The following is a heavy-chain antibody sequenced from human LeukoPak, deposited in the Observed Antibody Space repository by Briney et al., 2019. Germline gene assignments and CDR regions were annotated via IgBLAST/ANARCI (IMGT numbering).Heavy chain of an antibody. CDR3: ARGLRPPPRFYDFWSGYYTGVADHYYYGMDV. J-gene: IGHJ6*02. Sequence: ASVKVSCKVSGYTLTELSMHWVRQATGQGLEWMGWMNPNSGNTGYAQKFQGRVTMTRNTSISTAYMELSSLRSEDTAVYYCARGLRPPPRFYDFWSGYYTGVADHYYYGMDVWGQGTTVTVSS. D-gene: IGHD3-3*01. CDR2: MNPNSGNT. CDR1: GYTLTELS. V-gene: IGHV1-8*01.